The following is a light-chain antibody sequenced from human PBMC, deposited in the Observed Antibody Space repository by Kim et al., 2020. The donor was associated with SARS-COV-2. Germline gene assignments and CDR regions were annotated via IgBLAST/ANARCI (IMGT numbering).Light chain of an antibody. V-gene: IGLV3-21*04. Sequence: SYELTQPPSVSVAPGKTARITCGGNNIGSKSVHWYQQKPGQAPVLVIYYDSDRPSGIPERFSGSNSGNPATLTISRVEAGDEADYYCQVWDSSSDHWVFGGGTQLTVL. CDR2: YDS. CDR3: QVWDSSSDHWV. J-gene: IGLJ3*02. CDR1: NIGSKS.